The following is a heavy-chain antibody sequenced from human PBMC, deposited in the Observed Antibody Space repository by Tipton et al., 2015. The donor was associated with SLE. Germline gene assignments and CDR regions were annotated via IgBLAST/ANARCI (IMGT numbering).Heavy chain of an antibody. CDR2: IDYSGST. D-gene: IGHD6-6*01. CDR3: ARTLAAQFDY. J-gene: IGHJ4*02. Sequence: TLSLTCTVSGGSITSSGFYWGWFRQPPGKGLEWIGSIDYSGSTYYNPSLKSRVTISVDTSKNQFSLKLSSVTAADTAVYYCARTLAAQFDYWGQGTLVTVSS. V-gene: IGHV4-39*01. CDR1: GGSITSSGFY.